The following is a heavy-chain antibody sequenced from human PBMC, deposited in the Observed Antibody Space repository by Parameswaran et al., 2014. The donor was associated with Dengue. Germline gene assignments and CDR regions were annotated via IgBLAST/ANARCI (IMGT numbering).Heavy chain of an antibody. J-gene: IGHJ4*02. CDR2: ISSSGSTI. CDR3: AVTLEAVAGYY. V-gene: IGHV3-48*03. Sequence: VRQAPGKGLEWVSYISSSGSTIYYADSVKGRFTISRDNAKNSLYLQMNSLRAEDTAVYYCAVTLEAVAGYYWGQGNPGHRLL. D-gene: IGHD6-19*01.